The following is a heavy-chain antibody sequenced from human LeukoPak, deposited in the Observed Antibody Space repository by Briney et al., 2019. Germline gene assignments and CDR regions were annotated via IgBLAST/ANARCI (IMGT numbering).Heavy chain of an antibody. CDR3: ATRGVGWYFDY. CDR2: ITGSGGST. Sequence: GGSLRLSCAASGFTFSSYAMSWVRQAPGKGLEWVSSITGSGGSTYFADSVKGRFTISRDNSKNTLYLQMNSLRVEDTAVYYCATRGVGWYFDYWGQGTLVTVSS. J-gene: IGHJ4*02. D-gene: IGHD3-10*01. V-gene: IGHV3-23*01. CDR1: GFTFSSYA.